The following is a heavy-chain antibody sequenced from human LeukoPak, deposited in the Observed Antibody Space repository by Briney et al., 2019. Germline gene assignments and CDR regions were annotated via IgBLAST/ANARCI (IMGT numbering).Heavy chain of an antibody. V-gene: IGHV4-38-2*01. Sequence: SETLSLTCAVSGYSISSGYYWSWIRQPPGKGLEWIGSIYHSGSTYYNPSLKSRVTISVDTSKNQFSLKLSSVTAADTAVYYCARAHYYDSSGYYRAFDYWGQGTLVTVSS. J-gene: IGHJ4*02. CDR3: ARAHYYDSSGYYRAFDY. CDR1: GYSISSGYY. CDR2: IYHSGST. D-gene: IGHD3-22*01.